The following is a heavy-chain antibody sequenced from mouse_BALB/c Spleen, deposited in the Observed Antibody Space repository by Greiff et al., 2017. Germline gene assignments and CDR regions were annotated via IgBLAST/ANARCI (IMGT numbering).Heavy chain of an antibody. V-gene: IGHV14-4*02. J-gene: IGHJ2*01. D-gene: IGHD2-10*02. Sequence: VQLQQSGAELVRSGASVKLSCTASGFNIKDYYMHWVKQRPEQGLEWIGWIDPENGDTEYAPKFQGKATMTADTSSNTAYLQLSSLTSEDTAVYYCARGGYGNPDYWGQGTTLTVSS. CDR2: IDPENGDT. CDR3: ARGGYGNPDY. CDR1: GFNIKDYY.